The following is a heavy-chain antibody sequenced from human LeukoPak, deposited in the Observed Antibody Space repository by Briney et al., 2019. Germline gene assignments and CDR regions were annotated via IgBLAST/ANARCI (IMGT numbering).Heavy chain of an antibody. CDR3: ARSGSHDY. D-gene: IGHD1-26*01. V-gene: IGHV3-21*04. J-gene: IGHJ4*02. CDR2: ISGSSSYI. Sequence: GGSLRLSCAASGFTFSDYSMNWVRQAPGKGLEWVSSISGSSSYIYYADSVKGRFTISRDNAKNSLYLQMNSLRADDTAVYYCARSGSHDYWGQGTLVTVSS. CDR1: GFTFSDYS.